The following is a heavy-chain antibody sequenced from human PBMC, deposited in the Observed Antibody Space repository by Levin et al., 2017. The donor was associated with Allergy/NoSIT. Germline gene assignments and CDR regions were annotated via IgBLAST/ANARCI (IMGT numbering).Heavy chain of an antibody. CDR3: ARVGSSWFDPYFDY. V-gene: IGHV3-21*01. D-gene: IGHD6-13*01. J-gene: IGHJ4*02. CDR1: GFTFSSYS. CDR2: ISSSSSYI. Sequence: GGSLRLSCAASGFTFSSYSMNWVRQAPGKGLEWVSSISSSSSYIYYADSVKGRFTISRDNAKNSLYLQMNSLRAEDTAVYYCARVGSSWFDPYFDYWGQGTLVTVSS.